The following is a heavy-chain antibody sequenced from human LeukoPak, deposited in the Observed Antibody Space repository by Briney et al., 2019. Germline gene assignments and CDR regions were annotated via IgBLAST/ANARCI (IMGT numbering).Heavy chain of an antibody. CDR2: ISYDGSNK. J-gene: IGHJ3*02. CDR3: AKDLYRRGWFGTDAFDI. D-gene: IGHD3-10*01. V-gene: IGHV3-30*18. CDR1: GFTFSSYG. Sequence: PGGSLRLSCAASGFTFSSYGMHWVRQAPGKGLEWVAVISYDGSNKYYADSVKGRFTISRDNSKNTLYLQMNSLRAEDTAVYYCAKDLYRRGWFGTDAFDIWGQGTMVTVSS.